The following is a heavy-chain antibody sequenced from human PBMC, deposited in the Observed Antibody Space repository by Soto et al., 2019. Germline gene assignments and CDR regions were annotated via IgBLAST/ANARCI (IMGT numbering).Heavy chain of an antibody. J-gene: IGHJ4*02. V-gene: IGHV3-30*18. CDR2: ISYDGSNK. Sequence: GGSLRLSCAASGFMFSNYAMHWVRQAPGKGLEWVAVISYDGSNKYYADSVKGRFTISRDNSKNTLYLQMNSLRAEDTAVYYCAKGDYYYDSSGYYRFDYWGQGTLVTVSS. CDR3: AKGDYYYDSSGYYRFDY. D-gene: IGHD3-22*01. CDR1: GFMFSNYA.